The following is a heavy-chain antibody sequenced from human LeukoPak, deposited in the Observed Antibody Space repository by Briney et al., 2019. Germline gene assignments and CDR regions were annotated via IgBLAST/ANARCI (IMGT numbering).Heavy chain of an antibody. D-gene: IGHD1-7*01. J-gene: IGHJ4*02. V-gene: IGHV1-69*04. CDR3: ARERGLELLGGFDY. Sequence: ASVKVSCKASGGTFSSYAISWVRQAPGQGLEWMGRIIPILGIANYAQKFQGRVTITADKSTSTAYMELSSLRSEDTAVYYCARERGLELLGGFDYWGQGTLVTVSS. CDR2: IIPILGIA. CDR1: GGTFSSYA.